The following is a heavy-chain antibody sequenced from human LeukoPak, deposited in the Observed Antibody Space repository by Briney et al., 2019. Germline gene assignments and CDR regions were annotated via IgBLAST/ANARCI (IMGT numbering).Heavy chain of an antibody. V-gene: IGHV3-74*01. D-gene: IGHD2-2*01. CDR2: INSDGSST. Sequence: TGGSLRLSCATSGFTFSNYWMHWVRQAPGKGLVWVSHINSDGSSTRYADSVKGRFTISRDNAKNTVHLQMNSLRAEDTAVYYCARAGGCSSTSCYAFDYWGQGTLVTVSS. J-gene: IGHJ4*02. CDR1: GFTFSNYW. CDR3: ARAGGCSSTSCYAFDY.